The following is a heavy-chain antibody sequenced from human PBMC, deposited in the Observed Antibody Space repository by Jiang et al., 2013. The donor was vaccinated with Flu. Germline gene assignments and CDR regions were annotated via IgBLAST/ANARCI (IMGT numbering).Heavy chain of an antibody. CDR1: GGSISNYY. J-gene: IGHJ6*02. Sequence: LLKPSETLSLTCTVSGGSISNYYWSWIRQPPGKGLEWIGYIYYGGITNYNPSLKSRVTISIDTSKNQFSLKLSSVTAADTAVYYCARVPYYCSGGSCYGMDVWGQGTTVTVSS. CDR3: ARVPYYCSGGSCYGMDV. V-gene: IGHV4-59*01. D-gene: IGHD2-15*01. CDR2: IYYGGIT.